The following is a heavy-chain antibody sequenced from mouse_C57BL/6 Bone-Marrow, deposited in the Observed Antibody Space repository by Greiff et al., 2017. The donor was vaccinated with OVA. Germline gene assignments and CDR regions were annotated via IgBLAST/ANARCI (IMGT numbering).Heavy chain of an antibody. CDR3: TRLDTTLRR. V-gene: IGHV1-15*01. J-gene: IGHJ2*01. Sequence: VKLQESGAELVRPGASVTLSCKASGYTFTDYEMHWVKQTPVHGLEWIGAIDPETGGTAYNQKFKGKAILTADKSSSTAYMELRSLTSEDSAVYYCTRLDTTLRRWGQGTTLTVSS. D-gene: IGHD2-12*01. CDR1: GYTFTDYE. CDR2: IDPETGGT.